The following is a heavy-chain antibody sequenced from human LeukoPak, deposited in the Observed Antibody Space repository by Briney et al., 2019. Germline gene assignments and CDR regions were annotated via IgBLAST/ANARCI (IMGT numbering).Heavy chain of an antibody. CDR1: GATFSSYG. CDR2: ISSDGNDK. Sequence: PGGSLRLSCAASGATFSSYGMHWVRQAPGKGLEWVALISSDGNDKLYGDSVKGRFTISRDNSKNTLYLQMNSLRAEDTAVYYCAKDLDTVVTAPDFDYWGQGTLVTVSS. CDR3: AKDLDTVVTAPDFDY. V-gene: IGHV3-30*18. D-gene: IGHD2-21*02. J-gene: IGHJ4*02.